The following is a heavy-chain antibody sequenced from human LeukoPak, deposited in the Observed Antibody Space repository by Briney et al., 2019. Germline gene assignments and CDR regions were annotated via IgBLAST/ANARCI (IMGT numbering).Heavy chain of an antibody. CDR1: GFTFSDYY. Sequence: PGGSLRLSCAASGFTFSDYYMSWIRQAPGKGLEWVANIKQDGSEKYYVDSVKGRFTISRDNAKNSLYLQMNSLRAEDTAVYYCARVDTAILDYWGQGTLVTVSS. CDR2: IKQDGSEK. V-gene: IGHV3-7*04. CDR3: ARVDTAILDY. D-gene: IGHD5-18*01. J-gene: IGHJ4*02.